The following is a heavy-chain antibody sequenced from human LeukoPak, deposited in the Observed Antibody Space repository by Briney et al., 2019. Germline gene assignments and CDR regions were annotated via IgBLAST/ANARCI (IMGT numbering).Heavy chain of an antibody. J-gene: IGHJ4*02. D-gene: IGHD3/OR15-3a*01. CDR2: INHSGST. V-gene: IGHV4-34*01. Sequence: SETLSLTCAVYGGSFSGYYWSWIRQPPGKGLEWIGEINHSGSTNYNPSLKSRVTISVDTSKNQFSLKLSSVTAADTAVYYCASTRDRLWEAYWGQGTLVTVSS. CDR3: ASTRDRLWEAY. CDR1: GGSFSGYY.